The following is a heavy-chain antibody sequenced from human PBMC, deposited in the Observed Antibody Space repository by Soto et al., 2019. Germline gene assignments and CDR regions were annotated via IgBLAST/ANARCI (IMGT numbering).Heavy chain of an antibody. CDR3: ATVGSITAAGPPFDY. D-gene: IGHD6-13*01. CDR1: DLTFSNAW. J-gene: IGHJ4*02. V-gene: IGHV3-15*07. Sequence: EVQLVESGGGLVKPGGSLRLSCAASDLTFSNAWMNWVRQAPGKGLEWVGRIKSKVDGGTTDYAAPVKGRFTISRDDSESTVFLQMNSLKTEDTALYYCATVGSITAAGPPFDYWGQGTLVTVSS. CDR2: IKSKVDGGTT.